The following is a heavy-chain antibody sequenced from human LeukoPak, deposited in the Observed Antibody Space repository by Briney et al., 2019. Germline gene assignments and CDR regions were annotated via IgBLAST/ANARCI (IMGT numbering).Heavy chain of an antibody. D-gene: IGHD1-1*01. J-gene: IGHJ4*02. Sequence: ASVKVSCKAPGYTFTGYYMHWVRQAPGQGLEWMGRIIPILGIANYAQKFQGRVTITADKSTSTAYMELSSLRSEDTAVYYCARHFGTGDNFDYWGQGTLLIVSS. V-gene: IGHV1-69*02. CDR2: IIPILGIA. CDR1: GYTFTGYY. CDR3: ARHFGTGDNFDY.